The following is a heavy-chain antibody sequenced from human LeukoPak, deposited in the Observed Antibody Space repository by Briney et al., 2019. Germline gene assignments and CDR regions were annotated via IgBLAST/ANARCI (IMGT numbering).Heavy chain of an antibody. CDR3: AREGGSSYGYAYH. CDR1: GYTFTSYY. CDR2: INPHSGDT. Sequence: GASVKVSCKASGYTFTSYYMHWVRQAPGQGLEWMGWINPHSGDTNYAHKFQGRVTMTRDTSISIAYMELSSLTSDDTAVYYCAREGGSSYGYAYHWGQGTLVTVSS. D-gene: IGHD5-18*01. V-gene: IGHV1-2*07. J-gene: IGHJ5*02.